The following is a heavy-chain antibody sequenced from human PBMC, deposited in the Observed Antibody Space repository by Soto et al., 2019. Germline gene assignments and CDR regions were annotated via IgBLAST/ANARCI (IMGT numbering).Heavy chain of an antibody. Sequence: QITLKESGPTLVKPTQTLTLTCTFSGSSLSSSGVAVGWIRQPPGKALGCLGLIYWDHDKRYSPSLKSRLTITKDTSKHQVVLIMTNMEAVDTATYYCARTYYYGKNGFDPWGQGTLVTVSS. J-gene: IGHJ5*02. V-gene: IGHV2-5*02. CDR1: GSSLSSSGVA. CDR2: IYWDHDK. D-gene: IGHD3-10*01. CDR3: ARTYYYGKNGFDP.